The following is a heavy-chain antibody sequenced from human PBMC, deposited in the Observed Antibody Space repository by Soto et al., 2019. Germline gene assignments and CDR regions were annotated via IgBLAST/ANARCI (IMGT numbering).Heavy chain of an antibody. Sequence: DVRLAESGGGLVQPGGSLRLSCTTSGVSFASFAMTWVRQAPGKGLEWVATISGSDGKTYYADSVKGRFSISRDTSRNTLYLKMNSLSADDTAIYDCAKWSSLDYWGQGTRVTVSS. CDR3: AKWSSLDY. D-gene: IGHD3-10*01. CDR1: GVSFASFA. CDR2: ISGSDGKT. J-gene: IGHJ4*02. V-gene: IGHV3-23*04.